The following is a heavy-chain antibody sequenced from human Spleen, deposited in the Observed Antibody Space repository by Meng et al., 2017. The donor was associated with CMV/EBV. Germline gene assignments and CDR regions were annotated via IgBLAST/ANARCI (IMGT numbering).Heavy chain of an antibody. J-gene: IGHJ4*02. D-gene: IGHD6-19*01. CDR3: ARHGRSSGWYYFDY. CDR2: INHSGST. Sequence: VYGGSFSGYYWSWIRQPPGKGLEWIGEINHSGSTNYNPSLKSRVTISVDTSKNQFSLKLSSVTAADTAVYYCARHGRSSGWYYFDYWGQGTLVTVSS. CDR1: GGSFSGYY. V-gene: IGHV4-34*01.